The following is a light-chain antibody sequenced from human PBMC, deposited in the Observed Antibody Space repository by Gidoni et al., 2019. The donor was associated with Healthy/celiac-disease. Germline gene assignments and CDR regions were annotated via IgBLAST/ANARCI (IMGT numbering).Light chain of an antibody. CDR2: DAS. CDR3: QLRSNWPSYT. CDR1: QGVSSY. Sequence: IVLAQSPATLSLSPGERATLSCRASQGVSSYLAWYQQKPGQAPRLLIYDASNRATGIPAMFSGSVSGTDFTLTISSLEPEDFAVYYCQLRSNWPSYTFGQGTKLEIK. J-gene: IGKJ2*01. V-gene: IGKV3-11*01.